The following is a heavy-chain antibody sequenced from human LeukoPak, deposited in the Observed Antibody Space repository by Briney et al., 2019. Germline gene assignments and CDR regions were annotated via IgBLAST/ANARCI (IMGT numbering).Heavy chain of an antibody. CDR2: IYYSGST. CDR3: ARELRGSEYWEQKSYYFDY. CDR1: GGSISSSSYY. D-gene: IGHD1-26*01. Sequence: SETLSPTCTVSGGSISSSSYYWGWIRQPPGKGLEWIGSIYYSGSTYYNPSLKSRVTISVDTSKNQFSLKLSSVTAADTAVYYCARELRGSEYWEQKSYYFDYWGQGTLVTVSS. J-gene: IGHJ4*02. V-gene: IGHV4-39*07.